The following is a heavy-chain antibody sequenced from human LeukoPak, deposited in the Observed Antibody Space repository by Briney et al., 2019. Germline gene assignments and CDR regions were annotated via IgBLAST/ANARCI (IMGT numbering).Heavy chain of an antibody. CDR3: ARHEGCSTTTCFYGMDV. D-gene: IGHD2-2*01. CDR1: GGSFSGYY. CDR2: INHSGST. V-gene: IGHV4-34*01. J-gene: IGHJ6*02. Sequence: SETLSLTCAVYGGSFSGYYWNWIRQPPGRGLEWIGEINHSGSTYYNPSLKSRVTISVDTSKNQFSLKLSSVTAADTAVYYCARHEGCSTTTCFYGMDVWGQGTTVTVSS.